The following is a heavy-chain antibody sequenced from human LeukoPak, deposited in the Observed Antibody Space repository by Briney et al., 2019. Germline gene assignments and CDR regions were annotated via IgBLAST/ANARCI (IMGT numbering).Heavy chain of an antibody. V-gene: IGHV3-64*02. Sequence: GGSLRLSCAASGFTFRTYVMHWVCQAPGKGLEFVAATNDNGDRTYYADSVKGRFIISRDNSKNTLYLQMGSLRAEDIAVYYCASIDATPIWGQGTLVTVSS. J-gene: IGHJ4*02. D-gene: IGHD1-26*01. CDR2: TNDNGDRT. CDR3: ASIDATPI. CDR1: GFTFRTYV.